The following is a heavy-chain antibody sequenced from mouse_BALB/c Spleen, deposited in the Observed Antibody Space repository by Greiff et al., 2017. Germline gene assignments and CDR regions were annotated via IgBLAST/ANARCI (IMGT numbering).Heavy chain of an antibody. CDR2: IDPENGNT. CDR1: GFNIKDYY. D-gene: IGHD2-14*01. Sequence: VQLQQSGAELVRPGALVKLSCKASGFNIKDYYMHWVKQRPEQGLEWIGWIDPENGNTIYDPKFQGKASITADTSSNTAYLQLSSLTSEDTAVYYCAGYDWFAYWGQGTLVTVSA. V-gene: IGHV14-1*02. CDR3: AGYDWFAY. J-gene: IGHJ3*01.